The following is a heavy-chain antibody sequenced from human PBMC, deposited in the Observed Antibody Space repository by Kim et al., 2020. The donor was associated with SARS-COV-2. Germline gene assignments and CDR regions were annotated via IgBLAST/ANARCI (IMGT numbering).Heavy chain of an antibody. J-gene: IGHJ6*02. Sequence: GGSLRLSCAASGFTFSSYAMSWVRQAPGKGLEWVSAISGSGGSTYYADSVKGRFTISRDNSKNTLYLQMNSLRAEDTAVYYCAKGRSYYYYYGMDVWGQGTTVPVSS. V-gene: IGHV3-23*01. CDR3: AKGRSYYYYYGMDV. D-gene: IGHD6-13*01. CDR1: GFTFSSYA. CDR2: ISGSGGST.